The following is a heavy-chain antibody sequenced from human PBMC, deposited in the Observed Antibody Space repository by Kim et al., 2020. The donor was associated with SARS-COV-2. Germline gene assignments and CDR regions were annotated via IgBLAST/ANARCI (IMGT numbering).Heavy chain of an antibody. CDR2: ISVSGDIT. J-gene: IGHJ3*01. V-gene: IGHV3-23*01. D-gene: IGHD2-2*01. CDR3: AKGGSTSNYAFDL. Sequence: GGSLRLSCAAPGFTLNNFAMSWVRQAPGKGLEWVSIISVSGDITYYADSVKGRFTISRDNSKSTLYLQLNSLRAEDTALYYCAKGGSTSNYAFDLWGQGTLVTVSS. CDR1: GFTLNNFA.